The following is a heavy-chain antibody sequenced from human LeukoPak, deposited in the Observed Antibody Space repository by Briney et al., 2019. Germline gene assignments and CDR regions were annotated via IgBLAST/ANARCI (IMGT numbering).Heavy chain of an antibody. D-gene: IGHD3-22*01. CDR1: GFTFSSYG. CDR3: AKEFASYYDSSGYPH. CDR2: ISGSGGST. J-gene: IGHJ4*02. V-gene: IGHV3-23*01. Sequence: GGSLRLSCAASGFTFSSYGMSWVRQAPGKGLGWVSAISGSGGSTYYADSVKGRFTISRDNSKNTLYLQMNSLRAEDTAVYYCAKEFASYYDSSGYPHWGQGTLVTVSS.